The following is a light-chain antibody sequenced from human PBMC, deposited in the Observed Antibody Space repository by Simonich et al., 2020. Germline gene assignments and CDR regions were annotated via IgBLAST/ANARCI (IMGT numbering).Light chain of an antibody. Sequence: DIQMTQSPSSLSASVGDRVTITCRASQSISSYLNWYQQKPGKAPKLLIYAASSWQSGVPSRFSGKGSGTDFTLTISSLQPEDFATYYCQQANSFPFTFGQGTRLEMK. CDR3: QQANSFPFT. J-gene: IGKJ5*01. V-gene: IGKV1-39*01. CDR1: QSISSY. CDR2: AAS.